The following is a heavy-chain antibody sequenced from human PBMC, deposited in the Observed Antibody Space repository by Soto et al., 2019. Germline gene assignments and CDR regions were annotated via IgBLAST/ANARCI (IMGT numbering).Heavy chain of an antibody. J-gene: IGHJ3*02. D-gene: IGHD3-22*01. CDR1: GFTFSSYS. CDR3: ARDFDYYDSSDGAFDI. CDR2: ISSSSSYI. V-gene: IGHV3-21*01. Sequence: AGGSLRLSCAASGFTFSSYSMNWVRQAPGKGLEWVSSISSSSSYIYYADSVKGRFTISRDNAKNSLYLQMNSLRAEDTAVYYCARDFDYYDSSDGAFDIWGQGTMVTVSS.